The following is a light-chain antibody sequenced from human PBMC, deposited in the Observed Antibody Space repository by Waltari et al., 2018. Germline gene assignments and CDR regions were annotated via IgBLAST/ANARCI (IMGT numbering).Light chain of an antibody. CDR3: QVWDVTTGHLGWV. Sequence: SYVLTQPPSVSVPPGQTARFTCGGNNVGRKSVHWYQQKPGQAPVLVIYNDSDRPSGMPGRFSGCNCGNTATLTVSRVEDGYEGDYYCQVWDVTTGHLGWVFGGGTKLTVL. CDR1: NVGRKS. J-gene: IGLJ3*02. CDR2: NDS. V-gene: IGLV3-21*04.